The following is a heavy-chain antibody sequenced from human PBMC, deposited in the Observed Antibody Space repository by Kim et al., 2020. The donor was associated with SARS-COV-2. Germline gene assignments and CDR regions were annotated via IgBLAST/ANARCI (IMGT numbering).Heavy chain of an antibody. V-gene: IGHV4-31*03. CDR3: ARCQPLAY. CDR2: ISYSGNP. D-gene: IGHD2-2*01. Sequence: SETLSLTCSVSGGSIRSGGKFWTWIRQHPAKGREWVGYISYSGNPHYSPSLRSRVSISLQTSENQFSLELTSVTAADTAVCDCARCQPLAYWGEGILVTV. CDR1: GGSIRSGGKF. J-gene: IGHJ4*02.